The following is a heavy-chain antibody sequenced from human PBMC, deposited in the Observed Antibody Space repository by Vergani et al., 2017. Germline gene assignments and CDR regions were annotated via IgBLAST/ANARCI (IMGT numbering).Heavy chain of an antibody. Sequence: EVQLVESGGGLVKPGESLRLSCAASGFTFSTYTMNWVRQAPGKGLEWVSSISSGSSIYYADSVKGRFTISRDNAKNSLYLEMNSLRAEDTAVYYCARDYYGDYYFDYWGRETLVTVSS. D-gene: IGHD4-17*01. CDR2: ISSGSSI. V-gene: IGHV3-21*01. J-gene: IGHJ4*02. CDR1: GFTFSTYT. CDR3: ARDYYGDYYFDY.